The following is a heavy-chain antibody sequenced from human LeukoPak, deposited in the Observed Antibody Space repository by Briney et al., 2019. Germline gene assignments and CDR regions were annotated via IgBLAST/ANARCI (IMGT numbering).Heavy chain of an antibody. D-gene: IGHD3-10*01. CDR3: VKESRVVRGVIMDAFDM. Sequence: GGSLRLSCSASGFTFSSYAMHWVRQAPGKGLEYVSGISINGGSTDYADSVKGRFTISRDNSKNTVYLQMSSLRAEDTAVYYCVKESRVVRGVIMDAFDMWGQGTVVTVSS. J-gene: IGHJ3*02. CDR2: ISINGGST. V-gene: IGHV3-64D*06. CDR1: GFTFSSYA.